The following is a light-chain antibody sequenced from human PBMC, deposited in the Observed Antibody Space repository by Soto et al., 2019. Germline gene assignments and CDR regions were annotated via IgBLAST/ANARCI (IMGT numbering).Light chain of an antibody. CDR1: QAVNTR. J-gene: IGKJ1*01. V-gene: IGKV3D-11*03. Sequence: EIVLTQSPATLSSFPGDRVTLSCRASQAVNTRLAWYQHKPGQAPRLLIYLTSNRAAGIPARFSGSGSGTDFTLIINGLQPEDFATYYCQQYHGFWFGQGTKVDIK. CDR3: QQYHGFW. CDR2: LTS.